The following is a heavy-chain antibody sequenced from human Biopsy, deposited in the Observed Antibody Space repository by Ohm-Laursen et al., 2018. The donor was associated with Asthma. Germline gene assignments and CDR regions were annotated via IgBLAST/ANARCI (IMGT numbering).Heavy chain of an antibody. J-gene: IGHJ6*02. CDR3: ARAYSSGWSRGMDV. CDR2: ISFDGSNE. CDR1: GFSFSNFG. V-gene: IGHV3-30*03. Sequence: SLRLSCAASGFSFSNFGMHWVRQAPGKGLGWVAVISFDGSNEDYADSVKGRFTISRDNSKNTLYLQMNSLSAEDTAMYYCARAYSSGWSRGMDVWGQGTTVTVSS. D-gene: IGHD6-19*01.